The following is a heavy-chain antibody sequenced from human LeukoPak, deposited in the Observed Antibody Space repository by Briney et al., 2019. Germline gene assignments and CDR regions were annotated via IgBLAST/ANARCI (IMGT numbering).Heavy chain of an antibody. Sequence: SVKVSCKASGGTFSSSAISWVRQAPGQGLEWMGGIIPIFGTANYAQKFQSRVTITTDESTSTAYMELSSLRSEDTAVYYCARGGLHSNCSSTSCYISGEDYYYYYMDVWGKGTTVTVSS. D-gene: IGHD2-2*02. CDR2: IIPIFGTA. CDR1: GGTFSSSA. J-gene: IGHJ6*03. CDR3: ARGGLHSNCSSTSCYISGEDYYYYYMDV. V-gene: IGHV1-69*05.